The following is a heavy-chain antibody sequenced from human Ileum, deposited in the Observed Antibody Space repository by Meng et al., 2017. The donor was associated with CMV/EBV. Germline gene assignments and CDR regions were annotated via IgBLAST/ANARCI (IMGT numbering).Heavy chain of an antibody. D-gene: IGHD1-7*01. J-gene: IGHJ3*02. CDR2: ISSGSMYK. Sequence: GESLKISCAASGFTLNTYSMHWVRQAPGKGLEWVSYISSGSMYKYYADSVKGRFTISRDNAKNSLYLQMSSLRADDTAVYYCARGSAGTTFAFDIWGQGTMVTVSS. V-gene: IGHV3-21*05. CDR3: ARGSAGTTFAFDI. CDR1: GFTLNTYS.